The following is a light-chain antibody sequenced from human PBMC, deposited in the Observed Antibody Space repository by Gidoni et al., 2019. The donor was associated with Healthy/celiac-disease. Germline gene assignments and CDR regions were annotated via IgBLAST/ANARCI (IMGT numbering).Light chain of an antibody. V-gene: IGKV3-11*01. CDR3: QQRSNWPIT. Sequence: EIVSTQSPAIRSLSPGERTTLSCRASQSVSSYLAWYQQKPSQAPRLLIYDASNRATGIPARFSGSGSGTDFPLTISSLEPEDFAVYYCQQRSNWPITFGQGTRLEIK. CDR2: DAS. J-gene: IGKJ5*01. CDR1: QSVSSY.